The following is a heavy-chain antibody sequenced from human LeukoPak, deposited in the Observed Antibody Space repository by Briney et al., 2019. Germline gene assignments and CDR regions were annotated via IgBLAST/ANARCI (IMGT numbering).Heavy chain of an antibody. J-gene: IGHJ4*02. CDR1: GFTFSTYW. CDR2: INSDGSST. Sequence: GGSLRLSCAASGFTFSTYWMHWVRQAPGKGLVWVSRINSDGSSTNYADSVKGRFTISRDNAKNTLYLQINSLRAEDTAVYYCARDYGEGGYYFDYWGQGTLVTVSS. CDR3: ARDYGEGGYYFDY. V-gene: IGHV3-74*01. D-gene: IGHD4-17*01.